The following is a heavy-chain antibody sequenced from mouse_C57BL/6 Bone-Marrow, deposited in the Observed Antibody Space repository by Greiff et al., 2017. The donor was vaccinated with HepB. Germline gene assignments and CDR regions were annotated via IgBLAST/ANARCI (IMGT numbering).Heavy chain of an antibody. J-gene: IGHJ2*01. Sequence: EVQLQQSGPELVKPGASVTMSCKASGYTFTDYNMHWVKQSHGKSLEWIGYINPNNGGTSYNQKFQGKATLTVNKSSSTAYMELRSLTSEDSAVYYCARFYYGCEYWGQGTTLTVSS. D-gene: IGHD1-1*01. CDR1: GYTFTDYN. CDR2: INPNNGGT. CDR3: ARFYYGCEY. V-gene: IGHV1-22*01.